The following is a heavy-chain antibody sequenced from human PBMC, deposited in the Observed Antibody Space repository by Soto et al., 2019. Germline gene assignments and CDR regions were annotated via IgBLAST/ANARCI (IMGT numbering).Heavy chain of an antibody. Sequence: QGQLVESGGGVVQPGTSLRLSCGASGFAFNGYGMHWVRQAPGKGLEWVAAISYDGQNRYYADSMRGRITISRDNSNNPLVLEMNGLRAEDTVGDYCSKDNLPAVTAVSGNGMGVWGRGTPVTVSS. CDR3: SKDNLPAVTAVSGNGMGV. CDR1: GFAFNGYG. J-gene: IGHJ6*02. CDR2: ISYDGQNR. D-gene: IGHD4-17*01. V-gene: IGHV3-30*18.